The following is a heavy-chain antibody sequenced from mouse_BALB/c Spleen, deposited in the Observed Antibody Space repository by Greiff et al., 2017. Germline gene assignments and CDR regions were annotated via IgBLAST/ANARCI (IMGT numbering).Heavy chain of an antibody. Sequence: DVQLQESGAELVKPGASVKLSCTASGFNIKDTYMHWVKQRPEQGLEWIGRIDPANGNTKYDPKFQGKATITADTSSNTAYLQLSSLTSEDTAVYYCARYDYVPAWFAYWGQGTLVTVSA. D-gene: IGHD2-4*01. J-gene: IGHJ3*01. CDR3: ARYDYVPAWFAY. CDR2: IDPANGNT. CDR1: GFNIKDTY. V-gene: IGHV14-3*02.